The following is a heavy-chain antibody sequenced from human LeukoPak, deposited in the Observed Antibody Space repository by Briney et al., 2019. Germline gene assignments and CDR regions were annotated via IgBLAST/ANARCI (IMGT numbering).Heavy chain of an antibody. CDR2: ISYDGSNK. J-gene: IGHJ4*02. CDR1: GFTFRSYA. V-gene: IGHV3-30*14. Sequence: GGSLRLSCAVSGFTFRSYAMQWVGQAPGKGLEWVALISYDGSNKYYADSVKGRFTISRHNSKNTLYLQMNSLRTEDTAVYYCASGSRFDYWGQGTLVTVSS. CDR3: ASGSRFDY. D-gene: IGHD5/OR15-5a*01.